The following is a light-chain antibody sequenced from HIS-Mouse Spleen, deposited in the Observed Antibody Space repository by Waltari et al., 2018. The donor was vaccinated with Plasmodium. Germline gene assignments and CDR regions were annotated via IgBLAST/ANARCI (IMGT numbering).Light chain of an antibody. CDR3: YSTDSSGNHRV. CDR1: ALPKKY. J-gene: IGLJ3*02. CDR2: EDS. Sequence: SYELTQPPSVSVSPGQPARITCSGDALPKKYAYWYQQKAGQAPVLVIYEDSKRPSGSPERFSGSSSGTMATLTISGGQVEDEADYYCYSTDSSGNHRVFGGGTKLTVL. V-gene: IGLV3-10*01.